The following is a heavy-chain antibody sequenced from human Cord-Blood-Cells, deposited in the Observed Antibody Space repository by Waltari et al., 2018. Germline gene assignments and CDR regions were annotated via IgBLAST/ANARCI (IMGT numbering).Heavy chain of an antibody. CDR2: IIPIFGTA. J-gene: IGHJ3*02. CDR1: GGTFSSYA. V-gene: IGHV1-69*01. Sequence: QVQLVQSGAEVKKPASSVKVSCKASGGTFSSYAISWVRQAPGQGLEWMGGIIPIFGTANYAQKFQGRVTITADESTSTAYMELSSLRSEDTAVYYCARPSQYCSSTSCYAFDIWGQGTMVTVSS. CDR3: ARPSQYCSSTSCYAFDI. D-gene: IGHD2-2*01.